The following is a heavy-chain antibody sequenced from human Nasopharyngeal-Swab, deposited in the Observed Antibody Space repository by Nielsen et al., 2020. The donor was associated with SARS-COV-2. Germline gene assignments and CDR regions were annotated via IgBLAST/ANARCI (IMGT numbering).Heavy chain of an antibody. CDR1: GFTFDDYA. J-gene: IGHJ6*02. V-gene: IGHV3-9*01. CDR2: ISWNSGNI. Sequence: SLKISCAASGFTFDDYAMHWVRQAPGKGLEWVSGISWNSGNIGYADSVKGRFTISRDNAKNSLSLQMNSLRAEDTALYYCAGNMVLDVWGQGTTVTVSS. CDR3: AGNMVLDV. D-gene: IGHD2-8*01.